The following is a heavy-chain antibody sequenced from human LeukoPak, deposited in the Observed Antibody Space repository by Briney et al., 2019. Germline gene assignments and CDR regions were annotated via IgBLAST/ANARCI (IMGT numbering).Heavy chain of an antibody. D-gene: IGHD4-17*01. Sequence: GGSLRLSCAASGFTFSDYAMNWVRQAPGKGLEWVSGTSGSGSRTYYADSVKGRFTISRENSKNTLYLQMNSLRAEDTAVYYCAKVRLYGDYPEIDYWGQGTLVAVSS. J-gene: IGHJ4*02. V-gene: IGHV3-23*01. CDR2: TSGSGSRT. CDR1: GFTFSDYA. CDR3: AKVRLYGDYPEIDY.